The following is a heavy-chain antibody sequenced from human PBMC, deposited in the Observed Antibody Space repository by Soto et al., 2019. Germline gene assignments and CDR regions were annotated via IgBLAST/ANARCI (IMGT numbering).Heavy chain of an antibody. D-gene: IGHD4-17*01. V-gene: IGHV3-30*07. CDR2: ISFDGSNR. CDR1: DSSFSAYS. CDR3: AKDAVSGDGVWLLDS. Sequence: PGGSLRLSCAASDSSFSAYSLHWVRQAPGKGLEWVAIISFDGSNRDYADSVKGRFTISRDNSANSLYLQMDSLRAEDTAVYYCAKDAVSGDGVWLLDSWGQGTVVTVSS. J-gene: IGHJ5*02.